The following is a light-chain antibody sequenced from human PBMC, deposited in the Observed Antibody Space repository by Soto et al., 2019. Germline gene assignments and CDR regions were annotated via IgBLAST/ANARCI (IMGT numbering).Light chain of an antibody. CDR3: QQYGTSPLT. CDR2: GAS. J-gene: IGKJ4*01. V-gene: IGKV3-20*01. Sequence: EIVLTQSPGTLSLSPGERATLSCRASQSLANSFLDWYQQKPGQTPRLLIYGASTRATGIPNRFSGSGSGTDFTLTISRLEPEDFAVYYCQQYGTSPLTFGGGTKVEIK. CDR1: QSLANSF.